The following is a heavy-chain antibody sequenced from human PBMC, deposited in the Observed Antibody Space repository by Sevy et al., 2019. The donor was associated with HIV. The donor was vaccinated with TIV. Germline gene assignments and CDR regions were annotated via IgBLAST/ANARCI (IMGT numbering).Heavy chain of an antibody. Sequence: EGSLRLSCAASGFTFSDYYMSWIRQAPGKGLEWVSYISSSGSTIYYADSVKGRFTISRDNAKNSLYLQMNSLRAEDTAVYYCARSRVAARGRVSDYWGQGTLVTVSS. CDR2: ISSSGSTI. CDR3: ARSRVAARGRVSDY. CDR1: GFTFSDYY. J-gene: IGHJ4*02. D-gene: IGHD6-6*01. V-gene: IGHV3-11*04.